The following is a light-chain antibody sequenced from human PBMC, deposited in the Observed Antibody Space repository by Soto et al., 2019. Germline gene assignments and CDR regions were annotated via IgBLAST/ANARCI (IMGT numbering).Light chain of an antibody. CDR2: AAS. J-gene: IGKJ2*01. CDR1: QSVTSNY. Sequence: ELVLTQSPGTLSLSPGERASLSCRASQSVTSNYLAWYQQKPGQAPRLLIYAASTRATGIPDRFSGSGSGTDFTLTISGLEPEDFAVYVCQQYGSSLMYTFGQGTKLEIK. V-gene: IGKV3-20*01. CDR3: QQYGSSLMYT.